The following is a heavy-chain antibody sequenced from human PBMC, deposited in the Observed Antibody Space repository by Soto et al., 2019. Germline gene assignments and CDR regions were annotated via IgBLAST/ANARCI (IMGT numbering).Heavy chain of an antibody. J-gene: IGHJ4*02. Sequence: QVQLQESGPGLVEPSQTLSLTCSVSGGSISSDDCYWSWIRQHPGKGLEWIGNIFFSGNTYCNPSLKSRVFISVDTSKNQFSLRVTSVTAADTAVYYCASLRCSGTNFSFDHWGQGSLVTVSS. CDR2: IFFSGNT. D-gene: IGHD3-10*02. V-gene: IGHV4-31*03. CDR3: ASLRCSGTNFSFDH. CDR1: GGSISSDDCY.